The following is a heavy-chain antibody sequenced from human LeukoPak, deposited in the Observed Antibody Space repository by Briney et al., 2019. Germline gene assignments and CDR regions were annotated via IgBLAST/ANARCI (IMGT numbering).Heavy chain of an antibody. V-gene: IGHV1-69*13. J-gene: IGHJ4*02. Sequence: SVKVSCKASGGTFSSYAISWVRQAPGQGLEWMGGIIPIFGTANYAQKFQGRVTITADESTSTAYMELSSLRSEDTAVYYCARPGLKYDFWSEEFYFDYWGQGTLVTVSS. CDR3: ARPGLKYDFWSEEFYFDY. CDR2: IIPIFGTA. CDR1: GGTFSSYA. D-gene: IGHD3-3*01.